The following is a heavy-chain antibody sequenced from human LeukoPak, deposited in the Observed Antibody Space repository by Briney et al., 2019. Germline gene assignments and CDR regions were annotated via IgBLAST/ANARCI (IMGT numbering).Heavy chain of an antibody. CDR3: ARMYYDFWSGPNFRYNWFDP. V-gene: IGHV4-4*09. CDR2: IYTSGST. Sequence: SETLSLTCTVSGGSISSYYWSWIRQPPGKGLEWIGYIYTSGSTNYNPSLKGRVTISVDTSKNQFSLKLSSVTAADTAVYYCARMYYDFWSGPNFRYNWFDPWGQGTLVTVSS. CDR1: GGSISSYY. J-gene: IGHJ5*02. D-gene: IGHD3-3*01.